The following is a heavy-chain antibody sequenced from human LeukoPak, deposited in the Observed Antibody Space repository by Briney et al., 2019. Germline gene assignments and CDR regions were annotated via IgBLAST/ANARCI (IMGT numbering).Heavy chain of an antibody. J-gene: IGHJ4*02. CDR2: INHSGST. CDR3: ARGDFIPSPTLKDDL. Sequence: SETLSPTCAVYGGSFRGYYWSWIRQPPGKGLEWIGEINHSGSTNYNPSLKSRVTISVDTSKNQFSLKLSSVTAADTAVYYCARGDFIPSPTLKDDLWGQGTLVTVSS. CDR1: GGSFRGYY. D-gene: IGHD3-3*01. V-gene: IGHV4-34*01.